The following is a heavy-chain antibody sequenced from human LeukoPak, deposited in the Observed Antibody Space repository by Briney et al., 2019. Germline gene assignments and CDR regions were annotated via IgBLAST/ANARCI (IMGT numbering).Heavy chain of an antibody. CDR3: ARVGAYYYDSSGYYYAANLFDY. V-gene: IGHV1-69*13. CDR2: IIPIFGTA. CDR1: GGTFSSYA. J-gene: IGHJ4*02. D-gene: IGHD3-22*01. Sequence: SVKVSCKASGGTFSSYAISWVRQAPGQGLEWMGGIIPIFGTANYAQKFQGRVTITADESTSTAYMELSSLRSEDTAVYYCARVGAYYYDSSGYYYAANLFDYWGRGTLVTVSS.